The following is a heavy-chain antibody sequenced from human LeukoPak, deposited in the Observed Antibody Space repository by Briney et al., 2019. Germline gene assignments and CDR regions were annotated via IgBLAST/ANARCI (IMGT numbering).Heavy chain of an antibody. CDR3: ARSVVGGFMDY. V-gene: IGHV4-59*01. J-gene: IGHJ4*02. CDR2: IYYSGST. D-gene: IGHD6-19*01. CDR1: GGSFSGYY. Sequence: SETLSLTCAVYGGSFSGYYWSWIRQPPGKGLEWIGYIYYSGSTEYNPSLKSRITISLDTSKNQFSLKLSFATAADTAFYYCARSVVGGFMDYWGQGTLVSVSS.